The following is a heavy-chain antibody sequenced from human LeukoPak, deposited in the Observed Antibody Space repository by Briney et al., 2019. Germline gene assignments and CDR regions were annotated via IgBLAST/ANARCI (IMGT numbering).Heavy chain of an antibody. CDR2: INPSGGST. CDR3: ARGYYYDSSGYQRPYYFDY. Sequence: GASVKVSCKVSGYTLTELSMHWVRQAPGQGLEWMGIINPSGGSTSYAQKFQGRVTMTRDTSTSTVYMELSSLRSEDTAVYYCARGYYYDSSGYQRPYYFDYWGQGTLVTVSS. D-gene: IGHD3-22*01. CDR1: GYTLTELS. V-gene: IGHV1-46*01. J-gene: IGHJ4*02.